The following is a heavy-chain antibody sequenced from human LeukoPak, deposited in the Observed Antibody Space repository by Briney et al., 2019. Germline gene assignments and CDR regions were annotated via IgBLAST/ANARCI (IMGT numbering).Heavy chain of an antibody. V-gene: IGHV3-23*01. D-gene: IGHD6-13*01. Sequence: GGSLRLSCAASGFTFSSYAMSWVRQAPGKGLEWVSAISGSGGSTYYADSVKGRFTISRDNSKNTLYLQMNSLRAEDTAVYYCAKDPGYSSSFFRFDPWGQGTLVTVSS. CDR1: GFTFSSYA. CDR3: AKDPGYSSSFFRFDP. CDR2: ISGSGGST. J-gene: IGHJ5*02.